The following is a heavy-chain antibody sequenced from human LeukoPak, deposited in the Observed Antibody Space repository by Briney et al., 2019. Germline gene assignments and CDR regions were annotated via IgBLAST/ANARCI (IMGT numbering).Heavy chain of an antibody. V-gene: IGHV1-2*02. J-gene: IGHJ4*02. D-gene: IGHD3-22*01. CDR3: ARGAYYYYDSSGPNPPLDY. Sequence: GAPVKGSRQASGYTLTGYYMHRVRQAPGQGLGWVGWIKPKKGGTNYAQKFQGRVTMTRDTSISTAYMELSRLRSDDTAVYYCARGAYYYYDSSGPNPPLDYWGQGTLVTVSS. CDR2: IKPKKGGT. CDR1: GYTLTGYY.